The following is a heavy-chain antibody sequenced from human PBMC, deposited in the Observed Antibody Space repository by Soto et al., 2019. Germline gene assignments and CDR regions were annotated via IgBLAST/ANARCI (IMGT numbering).Heavy chain of an antibody. J-gene: IGHJ4*02. CDR1: GFTFSSYA. Sequence: SLRLSCAASGFTFSSYAMHWVRQAPGKGLEWVAVISYDGSNKYYAAPVKGRFTISRDDSKNTLYLQMNSLKTEDTAVFYCSYYYDTSTHHHVDFWGQGTLVIVSS. CDR3: SYYYDTSTHHHVDF. V-gene: IGHV3-30-3*01. D-gene: IGHD3-22*01. CDR2: ISYDGSNK.